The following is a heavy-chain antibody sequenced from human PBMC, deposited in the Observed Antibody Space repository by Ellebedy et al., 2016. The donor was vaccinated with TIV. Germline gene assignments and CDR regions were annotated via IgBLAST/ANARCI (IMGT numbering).Heavy chain of an antibody. Sequence: AASVKVSCKVSGYTLTELSMHWVRQAPGKGLEWMGGFDPEDGETIYAQKFQGRVTMTTDTSTSTAYMELRSLRSDDTAVYYCARVGGSGWHYFDYWGQGTLVTVSS. CDR1: GYTLTELS. V-gene: IGHV1-24*01. J-gene: IGHJ4*02. D-gene: IGHD6-19*01. CDR2: FDPEDGET. CDR3: ARVGGSGWHYFDY.